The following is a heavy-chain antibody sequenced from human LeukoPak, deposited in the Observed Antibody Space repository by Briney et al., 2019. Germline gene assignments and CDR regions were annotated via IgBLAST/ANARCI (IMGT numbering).Heavy chain of an antibody. CDR3: AKDSVLRRGRTGGSCYSGCFDP. CDR1: GFTFSNYA. CDR2: ISGSGGST. J-gene: IGHJ5*02. V-gene: IGHV3-23*01. D-gene: IGHD2-15*01. Sequence: PGGSLRLSCAASGFTFSNYAMSWVRQAPGKGLEWVSAISGSGGSTYYADSVKGRFTISRDNSKNTLYLQMNSLRAEDTAVYYCAKDSVLRRGRTGGSCYSGCFDPWGQGTLVTVSS.